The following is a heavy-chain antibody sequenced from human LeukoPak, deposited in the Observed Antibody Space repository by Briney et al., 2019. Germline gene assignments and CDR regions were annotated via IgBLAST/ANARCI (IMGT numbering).Heavy chain of an antibody. D-gene: IGHD3-22*01. CDR2: IYPGDSDT. Sequence: GIIYPGDSDTRYSPSFQGQVTISADKSISTAYLQWSSLKASDTAMYYCARPTDYYDSSLDYWGQGTLVTVSS. V-gene: IGHV5-51*01. CDR3: ARPTDYYDSSLDY. J-gene: IGHJ4*02.